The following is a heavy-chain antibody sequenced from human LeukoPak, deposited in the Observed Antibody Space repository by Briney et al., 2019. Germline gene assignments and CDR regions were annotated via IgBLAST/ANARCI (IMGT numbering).Heavy chain of an antibody. Sequence: ASVKVSCKASGYTFTSYDISWVRQAPGQGLEWMGWMNPGSGDTGYAQKFQGRVTMTRDTSITTAYMELRDLTSVDTAVYYCARGTPSGWYGAVYWGQGSLVTVSS. V-gene: IGHV1-8*01. CDR1: GYTFTSYD. D-gene: IGHD6-19*01. CDR3: ARGTPSGWYGAVY. CDR2: MNPGSGDT. J-gene: IGHJ4*02.